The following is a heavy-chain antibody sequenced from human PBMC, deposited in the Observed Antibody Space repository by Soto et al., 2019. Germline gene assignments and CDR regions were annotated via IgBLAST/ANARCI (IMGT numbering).Heavy chain of an antibody. D-gene: IGHD3-9*01. V-gene: IGHV6-1*01. CDR3: SSAVEIDELRLATSEFDS. J-gene: IGHJ4*02. CDR1: GDSVSSNSAA. CDR2: TYYRSKWYN. Sequence: SQTLSLTCVISGDSVSSNSAAWNWIRQSPSRGLEWLGRTYYRSKWYNDYAVSVKRRITINPDTSKNQLSLHLYSVTPEDTAVFYCSSAVEIDELRLATSEFDSWGQGTLVTVSS.